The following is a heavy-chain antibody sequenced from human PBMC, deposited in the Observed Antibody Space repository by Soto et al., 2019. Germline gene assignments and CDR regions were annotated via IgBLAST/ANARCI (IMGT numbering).Heavy chain of an antibody. CDR2: IWYDGSNK. J-gene: IGHJ6*02. V-gene: IGHV3-33*01. Sequence: GGSLRLSWAASGFTFSSYGMHWVRQAPGKGLEWVAVIWYDGSNKYYADSVKGRFTISRDNSKNTLYLQMNSLRAEDTAVYYWAICISFFGVAPEDYYYGMDVWGQGTTVTVSS. CDR3: AICISFFGVAPEDYYYGMDV. CDR1: GFTFSSYG. D-gene: IGHD3-3*01.